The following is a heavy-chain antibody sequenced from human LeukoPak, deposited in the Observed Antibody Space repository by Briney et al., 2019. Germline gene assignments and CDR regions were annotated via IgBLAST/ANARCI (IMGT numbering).Heavy chain of an antibody. V-gene: IGHV4-39*01. Sequence: SETLSLTCTVSGGSISSSSYYWGWIRQPPGKGLEWIGSIYYSGNTYYNPSLKSRVSISVDTSKNQFSLKFSSLTAADTALYYCARGYYDVLTGHPKNFDYWVQGTLVTVSS. CDR2: IYYSGNT. CDR3: ARGYYDVLTGHPKNFDY. D-gene: IGHD3-9*01. CDR1: GGSISSSSYY. J-gene: IGHJ4*02.